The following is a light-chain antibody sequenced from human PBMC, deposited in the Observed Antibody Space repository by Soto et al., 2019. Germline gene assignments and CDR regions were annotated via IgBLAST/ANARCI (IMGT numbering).Light chain of an antibody. V-gene: IGLV2-14*03. CDR1: SSDVGSYNY. J-gene: IGLJ1*01. CDR2: DVS. CDR3: ISYTTISTYV. Sequence: SVLTQPASVSGSPGQSIAISCTGTSSDVGSYNYVSWYQHHPGKAPKVMIYDVSSRPSGVSNRFSGSKSGNTASLTISGLQAEDEADYYCISYTTISTYVFGTGTKVTV.